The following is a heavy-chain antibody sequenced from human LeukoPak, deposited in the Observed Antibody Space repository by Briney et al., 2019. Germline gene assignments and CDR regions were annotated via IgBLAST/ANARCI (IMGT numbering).Heavy chain of an antibody. D-gene: IGHD1-26*01. V-gene: IGHV3-33*01. CDR3: ATDRNSGKYYDY. Sequence: GGSLRLSCVVSGLRFRNYGMHWVRQAPGKGLEWVAVIYYDGSNQYYVDSVKGRFTVSRDDAKNTLYLQMDSLRAEDTAVYYCATDRNSGKYYDYWGQGTLVTVSS. CDR2: IYYDGSNQ. J-gene: IGHJ4*02. CDR1: GLRFRNYG.